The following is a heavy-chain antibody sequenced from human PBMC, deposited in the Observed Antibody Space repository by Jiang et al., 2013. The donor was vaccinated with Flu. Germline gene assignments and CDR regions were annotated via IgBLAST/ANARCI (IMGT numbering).Heavy chain of an antibody. CDR2: DT. D-gene: IGHD4-17*01. J-gene: IGHJ4*02. V-gene: IGHV5-51*01. CDR3: ASGYGDYLSLLDY. Sequence: DTRYSPSFQGQVTISADKSISTAYLQWSSLKASDTAMYYCASGYGDYLSLLDYWGQGTLVTVSS.